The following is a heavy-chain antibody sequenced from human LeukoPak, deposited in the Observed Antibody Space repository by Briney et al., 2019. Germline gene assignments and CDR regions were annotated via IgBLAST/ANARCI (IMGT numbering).Heavy chain of an antibody. V-gene: IGHV7-4-1*02. CDR3: ARGDWSR. J-gene: IGHJ4*02. Sequence: GASVKVSCKASGYSFINYAMNWVRQAPGQGLEWMGWISTNTGNPTYAQGFTGRFVFSLDTSVSTTYLQINSLKAGDTAVYYCARGDWSRWGQGTLVTVSS. CDR1: GYSFINYA. D-gene: IGHD3-9*01. CDR2: ISTNTGNP.